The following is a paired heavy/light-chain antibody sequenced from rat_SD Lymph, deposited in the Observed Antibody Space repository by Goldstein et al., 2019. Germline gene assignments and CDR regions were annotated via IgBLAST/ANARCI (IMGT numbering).Heavy chain of an antibody. Sequence: QVQLKESGPGLVQPSQTLSLTCTVSGFSLTSYNVHWVRQPTGKGLEWMGVIWTGGSTDYNSALKSRLSISRDTSKSQVFLKMNSLQTEDIATYYCAREGVAFDYWGQGVMVTVSS. CDR2: IWTGGST. CDR3: AREGVAFDY. J-gene: IGHJ2*01. D-gene: IGHD1-3*01. CDR1: GFSLTSYN. V-gene: IGHV2-30*01.
Light chain of an antibody. Sequence: DVVMTQTPVSLPVSLGGQASISCRSSQSLVHSNGNTYLHWYLQKPGQSPQLLIYRVSNRFSGVPDRFSGSGSGTDFTLKISRVEPEDLGDYYCLQSTHFPDTFGAGTKLELK. CDR2: RVS. V-gene: IGKV1S22*01. CDR1: QSLVHSNGNTY. J-gene: IGKJ2-2*01. CDR3: LQSTHFPDT.